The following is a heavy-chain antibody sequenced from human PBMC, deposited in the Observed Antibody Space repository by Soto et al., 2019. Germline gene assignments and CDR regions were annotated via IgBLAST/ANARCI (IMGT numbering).Heavy chain of an antibody. Sequence: HPGGSLRLSCAAAGFTFSSYSMNWVRQAPGKGLEWVSYISSSSSTIYYADSVKGRFTISRDNAKNSLYLQMNSLRDEDTAVYYCARDMYYDSNGYNLDHWGQGTLVTVSS. CDR1: GFTFSSYS. V-gene: IGHV3-48*02. CDR3: ARDMYYDSNGYNLDH. D-gene: IGHD3-22*01. CDR2: ISSSSSTI. J-gene: IGHJ4*02.